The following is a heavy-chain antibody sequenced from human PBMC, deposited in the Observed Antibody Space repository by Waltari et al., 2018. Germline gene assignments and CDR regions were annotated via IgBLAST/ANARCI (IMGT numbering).Heavy chain of an antibody. J-gene: IGHJ4*02. D-gene: IGHD4-17*01. CDR3: ARGRYGDLDY. Sequence: QLQLQESGPGLVKPSETLSLTCTVSGGSISSSSYYWGWIRQPPGQGLEWIGSIYYSGSTYYNPSLKSRVTISVDTSKNQFSLKLSSVTAADTAVYYCARGRYGDLDYWGQGTLVTVSS. V-gene: IGHV4-39*07. CDR1: GGSISSSSYY. CDR2: IYYSGST.